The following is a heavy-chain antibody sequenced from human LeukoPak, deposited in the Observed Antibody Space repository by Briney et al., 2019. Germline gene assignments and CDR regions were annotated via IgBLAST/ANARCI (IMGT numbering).Heavy chain of an antibody. V-gene: IGHV4-38-2*02. CDR2: MYHSGST. D-gene: IGHD3-10*01. J-gene: IGHJ6*03. Sequence: SETLSLTCSVSGYSISSAYYWGWIRQPPGKGLEWIGTMYHSGSTNYNPSLKSRVTISVGTSKNQFSLKLSSVTAADTAVYYCARGGSGSHHYYYYMDVWGKGTTVTVSS. CDR3: ARGGSGSHHYYYYMDV. CDR1: GYSISSAYY.